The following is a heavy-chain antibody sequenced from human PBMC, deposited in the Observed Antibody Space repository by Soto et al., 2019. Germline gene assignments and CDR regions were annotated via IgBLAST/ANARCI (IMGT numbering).Heavy chain of an antibody. D-gene: IGHD1-26*01. CDR2: ISAYNGNT. CDR1: GQTFTSYG. Sequence: ASVKVSCKASGQTFTSYGISWVQQAPGQGLEWMGWISAYNGNTNYAQKLQGRVTMTTDTSTSTAYMELRSLRSDDTAVYYCARVRRPEASVYFDYWGQGTLVTVSS. V-gene: IGHV1-18*01. J-gene: IGHJ4*02. CDR3: ARVRRPEASVYFDY.